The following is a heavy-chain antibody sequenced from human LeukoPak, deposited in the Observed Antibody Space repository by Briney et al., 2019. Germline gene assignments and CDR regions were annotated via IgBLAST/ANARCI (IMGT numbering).Heavy chain of an antibody. V-gene: IGHV3-7*01. CDR3: ARGGDCSGGSCYGDRYFGC. Sequence: GGSLRLSCAASGFTFSSYWMSWVRQAPGKGLEWVANINQDGSEEYYVDSVKGRFTISRDNAKNSLYLQMNSLRVEDTAVYFCARGGDCSGGSCYGDRYFGCWGQGTLVTVSS. J-gene: IGHJ4*02. D-gene: IGHD2-15*01. CDR1: GFTFSSYW. CDR2: INQDGSEE.